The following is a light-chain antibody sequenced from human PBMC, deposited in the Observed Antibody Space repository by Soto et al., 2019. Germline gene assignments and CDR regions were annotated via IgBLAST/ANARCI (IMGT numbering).Light chain of an antibody. Sequence: QSALTQPASVSGSPGQSITISCTRSSSDTGGHNYVSWYQQHPGKAPKLIIFDVSSRPSGVSNRFSGSKSGNTASLTISGLQAEDEADYYCSSYATSGTPYVFATGTKVTVL. CDR1: SSDTGGHNY. CDR3: SSYATSGTPYV. CDR2: DVS. J-gene: IGLJ1*01. V-gene: IGLV2-14*01.